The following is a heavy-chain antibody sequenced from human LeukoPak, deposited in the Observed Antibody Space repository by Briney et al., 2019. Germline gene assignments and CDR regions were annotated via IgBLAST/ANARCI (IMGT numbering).Heavy chain of an antibody. CDR1: GGTFSSYA. D-gene: IGHD3-9*01. J-gene: IGHJ6*03. V-gene: IGHV1-18*01. Sequence: ASVKVSCKASGGTFSSYAISWVRQAPGQGLEWMGWISAYNGNTNYAQKLQGRVTMTTDTSTSTAYMELRSLRSDDTAVYYCARAPHYYDILTGYYYYYYMDVWGKGTTVTISS. CDR2: ISAYNGNT. CDR3: ARAPHYYDILTGYYYYYYMDV.